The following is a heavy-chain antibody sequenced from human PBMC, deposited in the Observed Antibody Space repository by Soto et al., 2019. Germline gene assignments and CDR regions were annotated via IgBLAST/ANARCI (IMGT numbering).Heavy chain of an antibody. J-gene: IGHJ6*02. Sequence: PGESLKISCKGSGYSFTSYWIGWVRQMPGKGLEWMGIIYPGDSDTRYSPSFQGQVTISADKSISTAYLQWSSLKASDTAMYYCARVNAYTGQAPQYYYGMDVWGQGTTVTVSS. CDR1: GYSFTSYW. CDR2: IYPGDSDT. V-gene: IGHV5-51*01. D-gene: IGHD2-2*01. CDR3: ARVNAYTGQAPQYYYGMDV.